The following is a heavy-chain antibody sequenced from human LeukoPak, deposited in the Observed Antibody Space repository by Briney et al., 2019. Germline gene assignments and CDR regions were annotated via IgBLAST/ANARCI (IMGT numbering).Heavy chain of an antibody. J-gene: IGHJ5*02. Sequence: GASVKVSCKASGYTFTSYYMHWERQAPGQGLEWMGIINPSGGSTSYAQKFQGRVTMTRDTSTSTVYMELSSLRSEDTAVYYCASVVAARGWFDPWGQGTLVTVSS. CDR2: INPSGGST. D-gene: IGHD2-15*01. V-gene: IGHV1-46*01. CDR1: GYTFTSYY. CDR3: ASVVAARGWFDP.